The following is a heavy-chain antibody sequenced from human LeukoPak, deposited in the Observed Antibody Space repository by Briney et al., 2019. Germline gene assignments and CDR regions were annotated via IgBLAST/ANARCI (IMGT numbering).Heavy chain of an antibody. CDR2: ISGSGGTT. CDR1: GFTFSSYA. CDR3: AKKFGSSNWYVGFDY. V-gene: IGHV3-23*01. D-gene: IGHD6-13*01. Sequence: GGSLRLSCAASGFTFSSYAMSWVRQAPGKGLGWVSVISGSGGTTYYADSVKGRFTISRDNSKNTLYLQMNSLRVEDMAVYYCAKKFGSSNWYVGFDYWGQGTLVTVSS. J-gene: IGHJ4*02.